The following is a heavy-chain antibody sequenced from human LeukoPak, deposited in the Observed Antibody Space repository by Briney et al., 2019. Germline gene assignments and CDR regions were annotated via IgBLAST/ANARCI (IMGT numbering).Heavy chain of an antibody. D-gene: IGHD2-21*01. V-gene: IGHV1-2*02. CDR3: ARDPGGDHAFDI. J-gene: IGHJ3*02. Sequence: ASVKVSCKASGYTFTGYYIHWVRQAPGQGLEWMGLINPNSGDTNYAQKFQGRITITRDTSISTAYMELSRLRSDDTAVYYCARDPGGDHAFDIWGQGTMVTVSS. CDR2: INPNSGDT. CDR1: GYTFTGYY.